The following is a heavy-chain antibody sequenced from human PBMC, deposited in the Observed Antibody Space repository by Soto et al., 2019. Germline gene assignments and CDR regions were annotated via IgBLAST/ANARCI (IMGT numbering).Heavy chain of an antibody. CDR2: INHTGST. D-gene: IGHD3-3*01. Sequence: PGGSLRLSCAASGFTFSSYEMNWVRQAPGKGLEWIGEINHTGSTKYNPSLKSRVTISLDTSKNQFSLSLRSVTAADTAVYYCARGREIFGAVTPFEYWGQGTQVTVSS. CDR3: ARGREIFGAVTPFEY. J-gene: IGHJ4*02. CDR1: GFTFSSYE. V-gene: IGHV4-34*01.